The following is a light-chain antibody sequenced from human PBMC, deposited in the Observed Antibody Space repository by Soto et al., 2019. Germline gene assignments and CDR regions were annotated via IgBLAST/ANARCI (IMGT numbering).Light chain of an antibody. Sequence: EFVLTQSPVTLSLSPGEIATLSCRASQTVRNNYLAWYQQKPGQAPRLLIYDASSRATGIPDRFSGSGSGKDFTLTISRLEPADSAVYYCQQYGSSPNFGGGTKVDIK. J-gene: IGKJ4*01. CDR1: QTVRNNY. CDR3: QQYGSSPN. CDR2: DAS. V-gene: IGKV3-20*01.